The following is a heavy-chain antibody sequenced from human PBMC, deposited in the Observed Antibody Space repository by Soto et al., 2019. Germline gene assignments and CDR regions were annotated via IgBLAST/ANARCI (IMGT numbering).Heavy chain of an antibody. CDR1: GGSISSSSYY. Sequence: PSETLSLTCTVSGGSISSSSYYWGWIRQPPGKGLEWIGSIYYSGSTYYNPSLKSRVTISVDTSKNQFSLKLSSVTAADTAVYYRARLYGVADWYFNLWGRGTLVTVSS. D-gene: IGHD6-19*01. V-gene: IGHV4-39*01. J-gene: IGHJ2*01. CDR3: ARLYGVADWYFNL. CDR2: IYYSGST.